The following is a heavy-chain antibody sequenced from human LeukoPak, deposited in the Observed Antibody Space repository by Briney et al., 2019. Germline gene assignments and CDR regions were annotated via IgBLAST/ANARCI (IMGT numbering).Heavy chain of an antibody. CDR3: AGHMGGSGPVDY. V-gene: IGHV4-30-2*01. CDR1: GGSISSGGYS. J-gene: IGHJ4*02. CDR2: IYHSGST. D-gene: IGHD3-10*01. Sequence: SQTLSLTCAVSGGSISSGGYSWSWIRQPPGKGLEWIGYIYHSGSTYYNPSLKSRVTISVDRSKNQFSLKLSSVTAADTAVYYCAGHMGGSGPVDYWGQGTLVTVSS.